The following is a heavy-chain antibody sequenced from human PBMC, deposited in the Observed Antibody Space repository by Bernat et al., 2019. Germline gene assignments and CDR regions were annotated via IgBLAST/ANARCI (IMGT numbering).Heavy chain of an antibody. D-gene: IGHD3-16*02. V-gene: IGHV3-48*02. CDR1: GFTFSTYS. J-gene: IGHJ4*02. Sequence: EVQLVESGGGLVQPGGSLRLSCAASGFTFSTYSMTWVRPAPGKGLEWVSYIGSSDTTIYYADSVKGRFTISRDNAKNSLYLKMNSLRDEDTAVYYCAGPLGEFSLLNYWGQGILVTVSS. CDR2: IGSSDTTI. CDR3: AGPLGEFSLLNY.